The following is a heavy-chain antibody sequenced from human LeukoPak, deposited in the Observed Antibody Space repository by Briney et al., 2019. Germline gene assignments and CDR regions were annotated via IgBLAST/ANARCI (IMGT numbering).Heavy chain of an antibody. Sequence: SETLSLTCTVSGGSISSSSYYWGWIRQPPGKGLEWIGSIYYSGSTYYNPSLKSRVTISVDTSKNQFSLKLSSVTAADTAVYYCAGRYDFWSGYYWGQGTLVTVSS. CDR2: IYYSGST. D-gene: IGHD3-3*01. CDR1: GGSISSSSYY. J-gene: IGHJ4*02. V-gene: IGHV4-39*01. CDR3: AGRYDFWSGYY.